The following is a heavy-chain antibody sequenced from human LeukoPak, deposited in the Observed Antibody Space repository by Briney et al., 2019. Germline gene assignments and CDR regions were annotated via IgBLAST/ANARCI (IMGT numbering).Heavy chain of an antibody. V-gene: IGHV4-59*01. CDR2: IYYSGST. CDR3: AKDGGSYDILTGYYRRGHFDY. Sequence: PSETLSLTCTVSGGSISSYYWSWIRQPPGKGLEWIGYIYYSGSTNYNPSLKSRVTISVDTSKNQFSLKLSSVTAADTAVYYCAKDGGSYDILTGYYRRGHFDYWGQGTLVTVSS. J-gene: IGHJ4*02. D-gene: IGHD3-9*01. CDR1: GGSISSYY.